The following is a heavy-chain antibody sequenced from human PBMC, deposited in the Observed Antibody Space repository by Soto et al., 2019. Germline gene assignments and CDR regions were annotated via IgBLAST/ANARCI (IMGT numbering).Heavy chain of an antibody. CDR3: ARDYGDYLNWFDP. V-gene: IGHV1-2*02. Sequence: ASVKVSCKASGYTFTGYYMHCVRQAPGQGLEWMGWINPNSGGTSYAQKFQGRVTMTRDTSISTAYMELSRLRSDDTAVYYCARDYGDYLNWFDPWGQGTLVTVSS. J-gene: IGHJ5*02. CDR1: GYTFTGYY. CDR2: INPNSGGT. D-gene: IGHD4-17*01.